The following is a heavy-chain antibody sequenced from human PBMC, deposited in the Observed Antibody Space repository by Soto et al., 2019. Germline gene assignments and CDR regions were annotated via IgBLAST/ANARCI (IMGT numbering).Heavy chain of an antibody. J-gene: IGHJ3*02. V-gene: IGHV3-30*18. CDR2: ISYDGSNK. D-gene: IGHD3-10*01. Sequence: GGSLRLSCAASGFTFSSYGMHWVRQAPGKGLEWVAVISYDGSNKYYADSVKGRFTISRDNSKNTLYLQMNSLRAEDTAVYYCAKDRSYPKIITITMVRGDAFDIWGQGTMVTVSS. CDR3: AKDRSYPKIITITMVRGDAFDI. CDR1: GFTFSSYG.